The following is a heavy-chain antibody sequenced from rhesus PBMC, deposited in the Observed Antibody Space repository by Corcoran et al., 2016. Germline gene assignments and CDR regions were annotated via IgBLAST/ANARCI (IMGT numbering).Heavy chain of an antibody. Sequence: QVQLQESGPGLVTPSETLSLTCAVSGGSLRSSYSHLIWIRPAPGKGLEWIGYIAYSGSTSYNPSLKSRVTISRDTSKNQFSLKLSAVTAADTAVYYCARGYSGLFDYWGQGVLVTVSS. CDR1: GGSLRSSYSH. CDR3: ARGYSGLFDY. V-gene: IGHV4-122*02. D-gene: IGHD5-42*01. J-gene: IGHJ4*01. CDR2: IAYSGST.